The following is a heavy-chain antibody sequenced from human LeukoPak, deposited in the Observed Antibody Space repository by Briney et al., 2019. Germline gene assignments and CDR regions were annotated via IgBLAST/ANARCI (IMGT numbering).Heavy chain of an antibody. CDR2: IYYSGST. D-gene: IGHD5-12*01. Sequence: SETLSLTCTVSGGSISSSGYYWGWIRQPPGKGLEWIGSIYYSGSTYYNPSLKSRVTISVDTSKNQFSLKLSSVTAADTAVYYCARQDMATGRMNYWGQGTLVTVSS. J-gene: IGHJ4*02. CDR3: ARQDMATGRMNY. V-gene: IGHV4-39*01. CDR1: GGSISSSGYY.